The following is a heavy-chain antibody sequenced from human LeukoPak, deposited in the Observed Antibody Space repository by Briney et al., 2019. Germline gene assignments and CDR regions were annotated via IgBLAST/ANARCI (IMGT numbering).Heavy chain of an antibody. CDR3: AREGRVSGYDFDC. D-gene: IGHD5-12*01. Sequence: GGSLRLSCAASGFTFSSYWMHWVRQAPGKGLVWVSRINSDGSSITYADSVKGRFTISRDNAKNTLFLQMDSLRVEDTAVYYCAREGRVSGYDFDCWGQGTLVTVSS. V-gene: IGHV3-74*03. J-gene: IGHJ4*02. CDR1: GFTFSSYW. CDR2: INSDGSSI.